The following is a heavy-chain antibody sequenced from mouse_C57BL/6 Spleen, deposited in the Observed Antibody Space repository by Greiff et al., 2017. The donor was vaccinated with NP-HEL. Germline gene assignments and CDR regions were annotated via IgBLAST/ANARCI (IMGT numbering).Heavy chain of an antibody. CDR3: TRGTTVASYFDY. J-gene: IGHJ2*01. CDR2: IDPENGDT. D-gene: IGHD1-1*01. CDR1: GFNIKDDY. Sequence: EVKLMESGAELVRPGASVKLSCTASGFNIKDDYMHWVKQRPEQGLEWIGWIDPENGDTEYASKFQGKATITADTSSNTAYLQLSSLTSEDTAVYYCTRGTTVASYFDYWGQGTTLTVSS. V-gene: IGHV14-4*01.